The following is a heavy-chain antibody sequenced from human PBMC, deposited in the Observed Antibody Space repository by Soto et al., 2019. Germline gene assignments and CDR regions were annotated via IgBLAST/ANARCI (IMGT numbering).Heavy chain of an antibody. Sequence: GGSLRLSCAASGFTFSSNAMSWVRQAPGKGLEWVSAISGSGGSTYYADSVKGRFTISRDNSKNTLYLQMNSLRAEDTAVYYCAKGPTSSSWAYYYYGMDVWGQGTTVTVSS. CDR1: GFTFSSNA. CDR3: AKGPTSSSWAYYYYGMDV. V-gene: IGHV3-23*01. D-gene: IGHD6-13*01. CDR2: ISGSGGST. J-gene: IGHJ6*02.